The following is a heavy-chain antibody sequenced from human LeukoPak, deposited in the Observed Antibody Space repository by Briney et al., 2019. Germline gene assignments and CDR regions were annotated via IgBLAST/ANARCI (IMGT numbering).Heavy chain of an antibody. CDR1: GFTFNSYR. Sequence: GGSLRLSCAASGFTFNSYRMNWVRRAPGKGLEWVSSISSSSSYIYYADSVKGRFTISRDNAKNSLYLQMNSLRAEDTAVYYCARASQWLPNGVFDYWGQGTLVTVSS. D-gene: IGHD6-19*01. CDR3: ARASQWLPNGVFDY. V-gene: IGHV3-21*01. CDR2: ISSSSSYI. J-gene: IGHJ4*02.